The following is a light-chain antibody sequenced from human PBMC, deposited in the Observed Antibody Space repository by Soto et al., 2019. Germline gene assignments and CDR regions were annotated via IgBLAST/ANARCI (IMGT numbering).Light chain of an antibody. CDR1: NIGSKS. Sequence: SYELTQPPSVSVAPGQTARITCGGNNIGSKSVHWYQQKPGQAPVMVVYEDSDRPSGIPERFSGSNSGNAATLTISRVEAGDEADYYCQVWDSRSDPLFGTGTKVTVL. J-gene: IGLJ1*01. V-gene: IGLV3-21*02. CDR2: EDS. CDR3: QVWDSRSDPL.